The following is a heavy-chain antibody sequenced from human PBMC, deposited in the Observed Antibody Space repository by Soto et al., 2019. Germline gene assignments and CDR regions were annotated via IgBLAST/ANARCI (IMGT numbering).Heavy chain of an antibody. CDR1: GGSISSGGYY. D-gene: IGHD5-18*01. CDR2: IYYSGST. Sequence: SETLSLTCTVSGGSISSGGYYWSWIRQHPGKGLEWIGYIYYSGSTYYNPSLKSRVTISVDTSKNQFSLKLSSVTAADTAVYYCAREDTVDTAMVTRRYYYGMDVWGQGTTVTVSS. J-gene: IGHJ6*02. CDR3: AREDTVDTAMVTRRYYYGMDV. V-gene: IGHV4-31*03.